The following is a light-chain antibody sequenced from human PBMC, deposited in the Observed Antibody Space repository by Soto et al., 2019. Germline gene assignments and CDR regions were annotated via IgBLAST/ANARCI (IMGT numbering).Light chain of an antibody. Sequence: QSALTQPPSASGSPGQSVTISCTGTSSDVGGYNYVSWYQQHPGKAPKLMIYEVSKRPSGVPDRFSGSKSGNTASLTVCGLQAEDEADYYCSSYAGSNNWVFGGGTQLTVL. CDR2: EVS. J-gene: IGLJ3*02. V-gene: IGLV2-8*01. CDR3: SSYAGSNNWV. CDR1: SSDVGGYNY.